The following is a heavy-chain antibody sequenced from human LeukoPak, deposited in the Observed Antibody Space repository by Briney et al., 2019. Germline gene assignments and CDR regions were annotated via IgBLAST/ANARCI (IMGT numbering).Heavy chain of an antibody. Sequence: PGGTLCLSCAVSVFTLSTNAMNCVRQAPGNGLKWGRGISGSGGSTYYADSVKGRFTISRDKSKNTLYLLMISLRAEDTAVYYCAIRKQQVVPPRAYPYYYGMDVWGQGTTVTVSS. CDR1: VFTLSTNA. V-gene: IGHV3-23*01. D-gene: IGHD6-13*01. J-gene: IGHJ6*02. CDR3: AIRKQQVVPPRAYPYYYGMDV. CDR2: ISGSGGST.